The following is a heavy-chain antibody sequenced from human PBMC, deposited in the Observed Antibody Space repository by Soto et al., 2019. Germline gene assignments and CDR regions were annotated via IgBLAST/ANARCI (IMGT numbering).Heavy chain of an antibody. Sequence: DLEESGGGVVQPGNSLRLSCTASGFIFSNYAMHWVRQAPGKGLEWVALISYDGRRIYYADSVKGRFAISRDNSKNTLDLVMNSLRREDTAMYYCARDVSDYVLDVWGQGTTVNVSS. CDR2: ISYDGRRI. V-gene: IGHV3-30*09. CDR1: GFIFSNYA. CDR3: ARDVSDYVLDV. D-gene: IGHD4-17*01. J-gene: IGHJ6*02.